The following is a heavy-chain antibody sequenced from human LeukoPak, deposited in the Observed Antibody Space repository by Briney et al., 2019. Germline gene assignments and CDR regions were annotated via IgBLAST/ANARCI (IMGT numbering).Heavy chain of an antibody. V-gene: IGHV4-39*07. D-gene: IGHD5-24*01. J-gene: IGHJ4*02. Sequence: PSETLSLTCTVSGGSISSSSYYWGWIRQPPGKGLEWVGSIYYSGSTYYNPSLKSRVTISVDTSENQFSLKLSSVTAADTAVYFCVSGPRWLQDYFNYWGQGTLVTVSS. CDR3: VSGPRWLQDYFNY. CDR2: IYYSGST. CDR1: GGSISSSSYY.